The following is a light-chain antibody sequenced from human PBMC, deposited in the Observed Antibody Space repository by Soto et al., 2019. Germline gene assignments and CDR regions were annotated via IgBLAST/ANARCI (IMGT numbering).Light chain of an antibody. J-gene: IGKJ2*01. V-gene: IGKV3-15*01. CDR1: QSVTYN. Sequence: ETVMTQSPATLSLSLGERATLSCRASQSVTYNLAWYQQKPGQAPRLLIHGASTRSFGVPDRFSGSGFGTEFTLTISSLQSEDFAVYYCQQYNNWPPYTFGQGTKLEVK. CDR3: QQYNNWPPYT. CDR2: GAS.